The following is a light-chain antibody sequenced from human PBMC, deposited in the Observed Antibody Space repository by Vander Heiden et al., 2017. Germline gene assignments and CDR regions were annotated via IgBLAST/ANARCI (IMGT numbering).Light chain of an antibody. CDR1: NLGDKY. CDR2: QDS. Sequence: SYELTQPPSVAVSPGQTASIPCSGDNLGDKYACWYQQKPGQSPVLVIYQDSKRPSGIPERFSGSNSGNTATLTISGTQAMDEADYYCQAWDSSTAGVFGTGTKVTVL. V-gene: IGLV3-1*01. J-gene: IGLJ1*01. CDR3: QAWDSSTAGV.